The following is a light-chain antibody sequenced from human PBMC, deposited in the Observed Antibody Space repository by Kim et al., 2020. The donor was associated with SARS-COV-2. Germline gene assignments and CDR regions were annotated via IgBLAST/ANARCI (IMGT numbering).Light chain of an antibody. Sequence: AGDTATLYCRASQSIGYYLAWYQQKPGRAPRLLMYDASDRATGVPTRFTGSGSGTDFTLTISSLEPEDFAVYYCQQRRDWPITFGQGTRLEIK. CDR3: QQRRDWPIT. V-gene: IGKV3-11*01. CDR1: QSIGYY. CDR2: DAS. J-gene: IGKJ5*01.